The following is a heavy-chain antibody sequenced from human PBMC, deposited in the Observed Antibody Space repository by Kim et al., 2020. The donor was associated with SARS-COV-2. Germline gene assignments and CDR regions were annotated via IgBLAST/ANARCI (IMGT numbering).Heavy chain of an antibody. CDR3: ARRGWEQLVRGFVSPFDY. J-gene: IGHJ4*02. V-gene: IGHV4-39*01. CDR2: IYYSGST. Sequence: SETLSLTCTVSGGSISSSSYYWGWIRQPPGKGLEWIGSIYYSGSTYYNPSLKSRVTISVDTSKNQFSLKLSSVTAADTAVYYCARRGWEQLVRGFVSPFDYWGQGTLVTVSS. D-gene: IGHD6-13*01. CDR1: GGSISSSSYY.